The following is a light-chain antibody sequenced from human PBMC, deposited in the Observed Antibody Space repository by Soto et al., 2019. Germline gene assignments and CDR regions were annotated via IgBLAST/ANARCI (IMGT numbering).Light chain of an antibody. V-gene: IGLV2-23*03. J-gene: IGLJ2*01. CDR3: CSYAGSSTFHVV. Sequence: QSALTQPASVSGSPGLSITISCTGTSSDVGSYNLVSWYQQHPGKAPKLMIYEGSKRPSGVSNRFSGSKSGNTASRTISGLQAEDEADYYCCSYAGSSTFHVVFGGGTKLTVL. CDR1: SSDVGSYNL. CDR2: EGS.